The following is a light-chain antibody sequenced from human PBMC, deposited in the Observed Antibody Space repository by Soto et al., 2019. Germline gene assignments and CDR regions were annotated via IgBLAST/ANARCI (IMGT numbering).Light chain of an antibody. CDR3: QQYHTYPHS. CDR1: QDISSW. V-gene: IGKV1D-16*01. Sequence: DIQMTQSPSSLSASVGDRVSITCRASQDISSWVAWYQQKPGKGPKSLIFAASSLESGVSSRFSASGSGTDFTLTINSLQPEDSATYYCQQYHTYPHSFGGGTKVEIK. J-gene: IGKJ4*01. CDR2: AAS.